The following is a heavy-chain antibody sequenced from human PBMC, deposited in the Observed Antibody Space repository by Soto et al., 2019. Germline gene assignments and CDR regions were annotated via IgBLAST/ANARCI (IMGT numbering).Heavy chain of an antibody. J-gene: IGHJ4*02. CDR3: AKSALHYYDGGGYSYAVSYYFDY. D-gene: IGHD3-22*01. CDR2: ISGSGGST. V-gene: IGHV3-23*01. Sequence: GGSLRLSCAASGFTFSNFAVSWVRQAPGKGLEWVSTISGSGGSTYYADSVKGRFTISRDNSKNTLYLQMNSLRAEDTAVYYFAKSALHYYDGGGYSYAVSYYFDYWGQGTLVTVSS. CDR1: GFTFSNFA.